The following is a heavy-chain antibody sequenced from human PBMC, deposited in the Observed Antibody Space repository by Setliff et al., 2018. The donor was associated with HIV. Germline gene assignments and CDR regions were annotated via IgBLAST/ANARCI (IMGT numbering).Heavy chain of an antibody. CDR3: AKGPRGLSLRYYFDF. CDR1: GGSFSSSY. V-gene: IGHV4-34*01. J-gene: IGHJ4*02. CDR2: INHTGIT. Sequence: SETLSLTCAVYGGSFSSSYWSWIRQAPGKGLEWIGQINHTGITHYNPSLETRVTMFADTSKNQFSLRLSPVTAADTAIYYCAKGPRGLSLRYYFDFWAQGSQVTVSS.